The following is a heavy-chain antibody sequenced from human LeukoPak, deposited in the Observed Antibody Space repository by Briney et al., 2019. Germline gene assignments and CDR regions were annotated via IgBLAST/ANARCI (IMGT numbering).Heavy chain of an antibody. Sequence: PGGSLRLSCAASGFTFSSYAMSWVRQAPGKGLEWVSVIYTGGTTYYADSVKGRFTISRDSSKNTLYLQMSSLRVEDTAVYYCASQQWRAGFDYWGQGTLVTVSS. CDR1: GFTFSSYA. CDR3: ASQQWRAGFDY. CDR2: IYTGGTT. D-gene: IGHD6-19*01. V-gene: IGHV3-53*01. J-gene: IGHJ4*02.